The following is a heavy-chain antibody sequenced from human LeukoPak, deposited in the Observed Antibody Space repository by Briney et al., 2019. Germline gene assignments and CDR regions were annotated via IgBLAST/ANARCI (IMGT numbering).Heavy chain of an antibody. V-gene: IGHV3-66*01. CDR1: GFTVSSNY. J-gene: IGHJ4*02. CDR2: IYSGGST. CDR3: ALGGKTYCSSTSCYPFLFDY. Sequence: PGGSLRLSCAASGFTVSSNYMSWVRQAPGKGLEWVSVIYSGGSTYYADSVKGRFTISRDNSKNTLYLQMNSLRAEDTAVYYRALGGKTYCSSTSCYPFLFDYWGQGTLVTVSS. D-gene: IGHD2-2*01.